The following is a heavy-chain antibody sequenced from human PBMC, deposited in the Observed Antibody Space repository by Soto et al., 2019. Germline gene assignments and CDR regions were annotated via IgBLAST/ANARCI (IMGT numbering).Heavy chain of an antibody. V-gene: IGHV1-69*01. CDR3: AGRAGAAAGTDCDY. J-gene: IGHJ4*02. Sequence: QVQLVQSGAEVKKPGSSVKVSCKASGGTFSSYAISWVRQPPGQGLEWMGGIIPIFGTANYAQKFQGRVTITANASTSKAYVELSSLRSEDTAVYYWAGRAGAAAGTDCDYWGQGTLVTVSS. CDR2: IIPIFGTA. D-gene: IGHD6-13*01. CDR1: GGTFSSYA.